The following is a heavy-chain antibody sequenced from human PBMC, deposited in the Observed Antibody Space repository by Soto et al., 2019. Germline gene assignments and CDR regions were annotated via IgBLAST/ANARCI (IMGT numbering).Heavy chain of an antibody. CDR3: AKDPGDYYGSGSYDY. CDR2: ISWNSGSI. V-gene: IGHV3-9*01. Sequence: GGSLRLSCAASGFTFDDYAMHWVRQAPGKGLEWVSGISWNSGSIGYADSVKGRFTISRDNAKNSLYLQMNSLRAEDTALYYCAKDPGDYYGSGSYDYWGQGTLVTVSS. D-gene: IGHD3-10*01. J-gene: IGHJ4*02. CDR1: GFTFDDYA.